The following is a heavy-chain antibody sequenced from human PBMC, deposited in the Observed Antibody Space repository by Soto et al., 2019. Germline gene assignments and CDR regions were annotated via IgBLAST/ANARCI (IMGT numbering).Heavy chain of an antibody. CDR2: ISWSSYSR. D-gene: IGHD6-13*01. Sequence: EVQLVESGGALVQPGRSLRLSCAASGFTFDDYAMHWVRQAPGKGLEWVSGISWSSYSRCYADSVKGRFTISRDNAKNRLYLKMNSLRAEDTALYYCANDIGSAAAGGYYYGLDVWGQGTTVTVSS. V-gene: IGHV3-9*01. J-gene: IGHJ6*02. CDR1: GFTFDDYA. CDR3: ANDIGSAAAGGYYYGLDV.